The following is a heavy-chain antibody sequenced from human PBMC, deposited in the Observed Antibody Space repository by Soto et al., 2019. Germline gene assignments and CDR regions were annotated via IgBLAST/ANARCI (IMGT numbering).Heavy chain of an antibody. CDR1: GGSISSGGYY. V-gene: IGHV4-31*03. D-gene: IGHD1-1*01. CDR2: IYYSGST. CDR3: ARDPGGTGGMDV. J-gene: IGHJ6*02. Sequence: QVQLQESGPGLVKPSQTLSLTCTVSGGSISSGGYYWSWIRQHPGKGLEWIGYIYYSGSTYYNPSLRSRVTISVDTSKTQFSLKLSSVTAADTAVYYGARDPGGTGGMDVWGQGTTVTVSS.